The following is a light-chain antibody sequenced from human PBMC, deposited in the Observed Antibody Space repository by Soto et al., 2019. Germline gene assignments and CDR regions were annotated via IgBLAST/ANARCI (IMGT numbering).Light chain of an antibody. J-gene: IGLJ1*01. CDR1: SSDVGGNKY. CDR2: KVS. CDR3: TSSTSDSLYV. Sequence: QSALTQPASVSGSPGQSITISCTGTSSDVGGNKYVSWYQQYPGKVPKLLINKVSNRPSGVSNRFSGSKSGNTASLTISGLLAEDEADYFCTSSTSDSLYVFGTGIKLTVL. V-gene: IGLV2-14*01.